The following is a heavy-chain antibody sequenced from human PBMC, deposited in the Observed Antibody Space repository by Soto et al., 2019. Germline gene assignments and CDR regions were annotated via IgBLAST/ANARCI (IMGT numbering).Heavy chain of an antibody. CDR2: ISGDGVTT. CDR3: AREYYGLLTGYYTDY. Sequence: DVQLVESGGDLVQRGGSLRLSCGASGFPFSSYWMHWVRHTPGKGLDWVARISGDGVTTYYADSVTGRFTVSRDNAKNTLSLQISGLRAEDTAVYYCAREYYGLLTGYYTDYWGQGTLVSVSS. CDR1: GFPFSSYW. V-gene: IGHV3-74*01. D-gene: IGHD3-9*01. J-gene: IGHJ4*02.